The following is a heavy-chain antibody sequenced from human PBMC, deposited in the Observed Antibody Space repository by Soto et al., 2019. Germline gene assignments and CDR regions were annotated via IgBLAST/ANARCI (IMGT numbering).Heavy chain of an antibody. D-gene: IGHD6-6*01. J-gene: IGHJ4*02. Sequence: QVQLVQSGAEVKKPGSSVKVSCKASGGTFSSYSISWVRQAPGQGLEWMGGIIPIFGTANYAQKFQGRVTITADESTSTAYMELSSLRSEDTAVYYCGIEYSSSPPYYPIGYWGQGTLVTVSS. V-gene: IGHV1-69*01. CDR3: GIEYSSSPPYYPIGY. CDR2: IIPIFGTA. CDR1: GGTFSSYS.